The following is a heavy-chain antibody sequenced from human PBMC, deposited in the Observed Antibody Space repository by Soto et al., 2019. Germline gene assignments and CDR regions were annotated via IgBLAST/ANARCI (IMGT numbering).Heavy chain of an antibody. CDR3: STRAYDTNGYYRFDP. CDR2: INHSGRV. CDR1: GGSFSGHS. Sequence: SETLSLTCAVYGGSFSGHSWTWIRQSPGKGLEWIGDINHSGRVNYSPSLKSRVTISLDTSKNRFSLTLSAVTAADTAMYYCSTRAYDTNGYYRFDPWGQGTLVTVSS. D-gene: IGHD3-22*01. V-gene: IGHV4-34*01. J-gene: IGHJ5*01.